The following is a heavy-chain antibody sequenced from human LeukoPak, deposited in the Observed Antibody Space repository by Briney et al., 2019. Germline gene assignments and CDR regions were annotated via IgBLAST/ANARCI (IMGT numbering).Heavy chain of an antibody. CDR2: TYYRSRWFN. D-gene: IGHD4/OR15-4a*01. Sequence: SQTLSLTCAISGDSVSSNSAIWNWIRQSPSRGLEWLRRTYYRSRWFNDYALFVKSRITSNPDTSKNQFSLQLNSVTPEDTAVYSCALGDAFDIWGQGTRVTVSS. V-gene: IGHV6-1*01. J-gene: IGHJ3*02. CDR3: ALGDAFDI. CDR1: GDSVSSNSAI.